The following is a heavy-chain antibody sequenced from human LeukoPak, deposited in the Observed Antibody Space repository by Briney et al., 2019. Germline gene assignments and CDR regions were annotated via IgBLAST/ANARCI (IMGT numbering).Heavy chain of an antibody. CDR3: ARDVGHPLAGDYGMDV. CDR2: IKQDGSEK. Sequence: PGGSLRLSCAASGFTFSSYWMSWVRQAPGKGLEWVANIKQDGSEKYYVDSVKGRFTISRDNAKNSLYLQMNSLRAGDTAVYYCARDVGHPLAGDYGMDVWGQGTTVTVSS. J-gene: IGHJ6*02. V-gene: IGHV3-7*01. CDR1: GFTFSSYW.